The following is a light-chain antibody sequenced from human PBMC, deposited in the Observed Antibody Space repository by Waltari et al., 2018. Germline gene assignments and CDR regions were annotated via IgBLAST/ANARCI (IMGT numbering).Light chain of an antibody. J-gene: IGKJ2*01. CDR3: QQFHSLPYT. Sequence: IQMTQSPSSLSASVGDRVTFTCQATQDITTSLSWFQQKPGEAPRLIIYDASTLQPGVPSRFSGTGSATGFSLTITSLQLDDSATYYCQQFHSLPYTFARGTKLHIK. CDR2: DAS. CDR1: QDITTS. V-gene: IGKV1-33*01.